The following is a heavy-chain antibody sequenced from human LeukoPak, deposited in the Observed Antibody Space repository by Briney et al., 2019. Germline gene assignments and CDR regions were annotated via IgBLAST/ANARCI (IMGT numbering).Heavy chain of an antibody. V-gene: IGHV4-61*02. Sequence: SETLSLTCTVSGGSISSGSYYWSWIRQPAGKGLEWIGRIYTSGSTNYNPSLKSRVTISVDTSKNQFSLKLSSVTAADTAVYYCAGGLTLLRGADRGQGTLVTVSS. CDR1: GGSISSGSYY. J-gene: IGHJ4*02. CDR2: IYTSGST. D-gene: IGHD3-10*01. CDR3: AGGLTLLRGAD.